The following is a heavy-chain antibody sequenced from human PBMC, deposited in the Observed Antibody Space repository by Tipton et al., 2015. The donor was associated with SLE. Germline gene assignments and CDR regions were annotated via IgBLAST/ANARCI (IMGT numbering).Heavy chain of an antibody. CDR3: ARDEAGYSSSWYLGY. J-gene: IGHJ4*02. CDR2: IYTSGST. V-gene: IGHV4-4*07. Sequence: TLSLTCTVSGGSISSYYWSWIRQPAGKGLEWIGRIYTSGSTKYNPSLKSRVTMSVDTSKNQFSLKLSSVTAADTAVYYCARDEAGYSSSWYLGYWGQGTLVTVSS. D-gene: IGHD6-13*01. CDR1: GGSISSYY.